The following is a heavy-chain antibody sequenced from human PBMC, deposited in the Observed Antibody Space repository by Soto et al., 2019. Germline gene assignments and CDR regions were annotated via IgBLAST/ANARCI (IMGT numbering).Heavy chain of an antibody. J-gene: IGHJ5*02. D-gene: IGHD4-17*01. CDR3: ARDPLTEFDYGESQSRDWFDP. Sequence: QVQLVESGGGVVQPGRSLRLSCAASGFTFSSYGMHWVRQAPGKGLEWVAVIWYDGSNKYYADSVKGRFTISRDNSKNTLYLQMNSLRAEDTAVYYCARDPLTEFDYGESQSRDWFDPWGQGTLVTVSS. V-gene: IGHV3-33*01. CDR1: GFTFSSYG. CDR2: IWYDGSNK.